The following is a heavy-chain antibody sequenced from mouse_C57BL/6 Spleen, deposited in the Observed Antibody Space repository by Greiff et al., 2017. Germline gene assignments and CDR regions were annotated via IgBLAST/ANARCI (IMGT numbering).Heavy chain of an antibody. CDR2: ISSGSSTI. CDR1: GFTFSDYG. V-gene: IGHV5-17*01. D-gene: IGHD6-5*01. CDR3: ARDPIYYAMDY. Sequence: DVMLVESGGGLVKPGGSLKLSCAASGFTFSDYGMHWVRQAPEKGLEWVAYISSGSSTIYYADTVKGRFTISRDNAKNTLFLQMTSLRSEDTAMYYCARDPIYYAMDYWGQGTSVTVSS. J-gene: IGHJ4*01.